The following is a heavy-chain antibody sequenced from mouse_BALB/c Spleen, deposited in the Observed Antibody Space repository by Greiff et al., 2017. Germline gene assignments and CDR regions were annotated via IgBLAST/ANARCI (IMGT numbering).Heavy chain of an antibody. J-gene: IGHJ4*01. CDR2: IDPANGNT. Sequence: EVQLQQSGAELVKPGASVKLSCTASGFNIKDTYMHWVKQRPEQGLEWIGRIDPANGNTKYDPKFQGKATITADTSSNTAYLQLSSLTSEDTAVYYCARLYDDYDGPLYYAMDYWGQGTSVTVSS. D-gene: IGHD2-4*01. CDR3: ARLYDDYDGPLYYAMDY. V-gene: IGHV14-3*02. CDR1: GFNIKDTY.